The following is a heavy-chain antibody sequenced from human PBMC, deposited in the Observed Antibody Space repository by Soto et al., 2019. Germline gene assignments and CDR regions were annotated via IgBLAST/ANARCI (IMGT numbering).Heavy chain of an antibody. V-gene: IGHV3-23*01. CDR1: GFTFSSYA. D-gene: IGHD3-9*01. CDR3: AKAPRTIFSLANYYFDY. J-gene: IGHJ4*02. CDR2: ISGSGGST. Sequence: GGSLRLSCAASGFTFSSYAMSWVRQAPGKGLEWVSAISGSGGSTYYADSVKGRFTISRDNSKNTLYLQMNSLRAEDTAVYYCAKAPRTIFSLANYYFDYWGQGTLVTVSS.